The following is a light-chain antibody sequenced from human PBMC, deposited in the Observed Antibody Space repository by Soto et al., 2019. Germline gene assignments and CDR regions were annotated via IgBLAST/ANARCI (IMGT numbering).Light chain of an antibody. CDR2: RAS. CDR1: QSIGSW. Sequence: DIQMTQSPSTLSASVGDRVTITCRASQSIGSWLAWYQQKPGNAPKLLIYRASSLESEVPSRFSGSESGTEFTLIINSLQPDDFAIYYCQQYNVYPWTFGQGTKVEIK. CDR3: QQYNVYPWT. V-gene: IGKV1-5*03. J-gene: IGKJ1*01.